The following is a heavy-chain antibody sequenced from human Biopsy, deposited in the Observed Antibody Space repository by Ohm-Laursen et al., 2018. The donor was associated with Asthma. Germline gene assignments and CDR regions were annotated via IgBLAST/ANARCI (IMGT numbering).Heavy chain of an antibody. J-gene: IGHJ4*02. CDR1: GFNFHNYG. CDR3: AKDRVAGRSYYFDY. D-gene: IGHD6-13*01. V-gene: IGHV3-30*18. CDR2: ILFDGRKI. Sequence: SLRLSCAASGFNFHNYGMNWVRRAPGKGLEWVAQILFDGRKINYPDSVKGRSTISRDNSKNMVYLQMNSLRPEDTAVHYCAKDRVAGRSYYFDYWGQGSLVSVSS.